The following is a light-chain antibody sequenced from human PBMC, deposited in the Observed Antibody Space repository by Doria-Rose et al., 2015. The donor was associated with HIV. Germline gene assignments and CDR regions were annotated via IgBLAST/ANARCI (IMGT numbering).Light chain of an antibody. CDR1: SSVSY. CDR3: QQWSSNPLT. J-gene: IGKJ4*02. V-gene: IGKV3-11*01. CDR2: DTY. Sequence: DIVLTQSPAIMSASPGEKVTMTCSASSSVSYMHWYQQKSGTSPKRWIYDTYKLASGVPARFSGSRSGTSYSPPISSMEAEDAATYYCQQWSSNPLTFGAGTKLELK.